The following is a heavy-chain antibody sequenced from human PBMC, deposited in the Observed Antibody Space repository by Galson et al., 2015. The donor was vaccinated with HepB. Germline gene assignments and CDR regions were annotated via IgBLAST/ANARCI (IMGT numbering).Heavy chain of an antibody. CDR2: ISYDGSNK. CDR1: GFTFSSYG. J-gene: IGHJ5*02. Sequence: SLRLSCAASGFTFSSYGMHWVRQAPGKGLEWVAVISYDGSNKYYADSVKGRFTISRDNSKNTLYLQMNSLRAEDTAVYYCAKDLDRFGELLYHSWFDPWGQGTLVTVSS. CDR3: AKDLDRFGELLYHSWFDP. D-gene: IGHD3-10*01. V-gene: IGHV3-30*18.